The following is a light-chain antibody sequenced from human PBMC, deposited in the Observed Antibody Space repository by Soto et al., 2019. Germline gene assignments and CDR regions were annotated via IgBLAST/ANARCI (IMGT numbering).Light chain of an antibody. CDR1: NNDVGGYAY. J-gene: IGLJ1*01. CDR2: DVT. Sequence: QSALTQPRSVSGSPGQSVTISCTGTNNDVGGYAYVSWFQQHPGKAPKLIIYDVTKRPSGVADRFSGSKSGDTASLTISGLQAEDEADYSCCSFSGRSRYVFGAGTKVTVL. V-gene: IGLV2-11*01. CDR3: CSFSGRSRYV.